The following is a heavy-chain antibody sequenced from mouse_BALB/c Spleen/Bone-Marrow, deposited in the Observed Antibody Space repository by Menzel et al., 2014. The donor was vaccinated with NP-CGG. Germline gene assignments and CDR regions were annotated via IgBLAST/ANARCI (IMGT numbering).Heavy chain of an antibody. D-gene: IGHD2-14*01. J-gene: IGHJ2*01. CDR1: GFNIXDTY. V-gene: IGHV14-3*02. Sequence: DVHLVESGAGLVKPGASVKLSCTASGFNIXDTYMHWVKQRPEQGLEWIGRIDPANGNTKYDPKFQGKATITADTSSNTAYLQLSSLTSEDTAVYYCARYRLGTYFDYWGQGTTLTVSS. CDR2: IDPANGNT. CDR3: ARYRLGTYFDY.